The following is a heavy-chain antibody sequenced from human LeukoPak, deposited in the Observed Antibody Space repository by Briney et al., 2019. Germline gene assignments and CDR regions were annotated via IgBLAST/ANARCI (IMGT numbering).Heavy chain of an antibody. CDR3: ARGHSSSWYSLGYYYYYMDV. Sequence: ASVKVSCKASGYTFTSYGISWVRQAPGQGLEWMGWISAYNGNTNYAQKLQGRVTITRNTSISTAYMELSSLRSEDTAVYYCARGHSSSWYSLGYYYYYMDVWGKGTTVTVSS. CDR1: GYTFTSYG. D-gene: IGHD6-13*01. J-gene: IGHJ6*03. CDR2: ISAYNGNT. V-gene: IGHV1-18*01.